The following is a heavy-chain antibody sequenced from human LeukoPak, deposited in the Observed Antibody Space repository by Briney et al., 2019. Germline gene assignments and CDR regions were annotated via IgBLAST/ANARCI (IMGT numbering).Heavy chain of an antibody. V-gene: IGHV3-9*01. Sequence: PGGSLRLSCAASGFTFDDYAMHWVRQAPGKGLEWVSGISWNSGSIGYADSVKGRFTISRDNAKNSLYLQMNSLRAEDTALYYCAKDRAYSSSSSGMDVWGQGTTVTVSS. CDR2: ISWNSGSI. D-gene: IGHD6-19*01. CDR1: GFTFDDYA. CDR3: AKDRAYSSSSSGMDV. J-gene: IGHJ6*02.